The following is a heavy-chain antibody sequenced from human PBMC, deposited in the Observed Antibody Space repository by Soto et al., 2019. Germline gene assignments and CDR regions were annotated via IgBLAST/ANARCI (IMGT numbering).Heavy chain of an antibody. CDR1: GGTFSSYA. CDR3: ARSQGSSTSLEIYYYYYYGMDV. Sequence: QVQLVQSGAEVKKPGSSVKVSCKASGGTFSSYAISWVRQAPGQGLEWMGGIIPISGTANYAQKFQGRVTNTADQSTSTAYMESSSLRSEDTAVYYCARSQGSSTSLEIYYYYYYGMDVWGQGTTVTVSS. J-gene: IGHJ6*02. D-gene: IGHD2-2*01. CDR2: IIPISGTA. V-gene: IGHV1-69*01.